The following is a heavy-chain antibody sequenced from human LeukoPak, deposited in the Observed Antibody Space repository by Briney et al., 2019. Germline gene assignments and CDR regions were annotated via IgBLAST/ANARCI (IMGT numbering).Heavy chain of an antibody. CDR3: ARDQCSGGSCYVDY. CDR2: IIPIFGTA. D-gene: IGHD2-15*01. V-gene: IGHV1-69*05. Sequence: SVKVSCKASGGTFSSYAISWVRQAPGQGLEWMGRIIPIFGTANYAQKFQGRVTITTDESTSTAYMELSSLRSEDTAVYYCARDQCSGGSCYVDYWGQGTLVTASS. CDR1: GGTFSSYA. J-gene: IGHJ4*02.